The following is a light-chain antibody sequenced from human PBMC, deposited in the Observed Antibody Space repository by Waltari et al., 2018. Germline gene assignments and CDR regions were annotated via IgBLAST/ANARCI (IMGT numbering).Light chain of an antibody. V-gene: IGKV3-11*01. CDR1: QTVNSY. CDR2: DAS. Sequence: IVLTLSPATLSLSPGERATLSCRASQTVNSYLAWYQQKPGQSPRLLIYDASNRATGIPARFSASGSGTDFTLTISSLETEDFAVYYCQQRAIWPLTFGGGTRVEIK. J-gene: IGKJ4*01. CDR3: QQRAIWPLT.